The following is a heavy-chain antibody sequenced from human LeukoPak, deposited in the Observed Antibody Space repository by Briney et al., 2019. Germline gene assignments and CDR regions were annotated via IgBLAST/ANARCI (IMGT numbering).Heavy chain of an antibody. Sequence: ASVKVSCKASGYTFTGYYMHWVRQAPGQGLEWMGWINPNSGGTNYAQKFQGRVSMTRDTSISTAYMELSGLKFDDTAVYYCARDWYYYGSGSHYGYNWFDPWGQGTLVTVSS. CDR3: ARDWYYYGSGSHYGYNWFDP. V-gene: IGHV1-2*02. J-gene: IGHJ5*02. CDR2: INPNSGGT. D-gene: IGHD3-10*01. CDR1: GYTFTGYY.